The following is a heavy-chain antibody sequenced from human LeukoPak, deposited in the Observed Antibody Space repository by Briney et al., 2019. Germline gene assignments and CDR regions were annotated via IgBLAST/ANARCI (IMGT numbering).Heavy chain of an antibody. Sequence: PGRSLRLSCAASGFTFSSYAMHWVRQAPGKGLEWVAVISYDGSNKYYADSVKGRFTISRDNSKNTLYLQMNSLRAEDTAVYYCAIGTTGLDYWGQGTLVTVSP. CDR3: AIGTTGLDY. CDR2: ISYDGSNK. CDR1: GFTFSSYA. D-gene: IGHD1-1*01. J-gene: IGHJ4*02. V-gene: IGHV3-30*04.